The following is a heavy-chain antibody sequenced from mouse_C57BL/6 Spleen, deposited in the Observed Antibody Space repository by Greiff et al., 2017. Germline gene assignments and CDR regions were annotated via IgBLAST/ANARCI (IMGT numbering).Heavy chain of an antibody. D-gene: IGHD2-4*01. CDR1: GYTFTSYW. J-gene: IGHJ3*01. CDR2: IDPSDSYT. V-gene: IGHV1-69*01. CDR3: ARALYDYDGAY. Sequence: QVQLQQPGAELVMPGASVKLSCKASGYTFTSYWMHWVKQRPGQGLEWIGEIDPSDSYTNYNQKFKGKSTLTVDKSSSTAYMQLSSLTSEDSAVYYCARALYDYDGAYWGQGTLFTVSA.